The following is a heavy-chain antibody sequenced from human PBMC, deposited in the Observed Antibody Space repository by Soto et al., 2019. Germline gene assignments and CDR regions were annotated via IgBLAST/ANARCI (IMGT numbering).Heavy chain of an antibody. J-gene: IGHJ5*02. CDR3: ARGLTAGTGHIWFDP. Sequence: SETLSLTCAVYGGSFSGYYWSWIRQPPGKGLEWIGEINHSGSTNYNPSLKSRVTISVDTSKNQFSLKLSSVTAADTAVYYCARGLTAGTGHIWFDPWGQGTLVTVSS. D-gene: IGHD6-13*01. V-gene: IGHV4-34*01. CDR2: INHSGST. CDR1: GGSFSGYY.